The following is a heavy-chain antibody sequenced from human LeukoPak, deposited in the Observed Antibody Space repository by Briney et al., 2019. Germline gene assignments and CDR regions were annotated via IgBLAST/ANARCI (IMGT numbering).Heavy chain of an antibody. V-gene: IGHV3-33*06. D-gene: IGHD1-14*01. CDR2: VWSDGSNR. Sequence: GGSLRLSCAASGFTFNTYGMHWVRQAPGKGLEWIAVVWSDGSNRFYADSVEGRFTISRDNSKNTLYLQMNSQRAEDTAVYYCAKSNTESQTTVGNWGQGTLVSVSS. J-gene: IGHJ4*02. CDR1: GFTFNTYG. CDR3: AKSNTESQTTVGN.